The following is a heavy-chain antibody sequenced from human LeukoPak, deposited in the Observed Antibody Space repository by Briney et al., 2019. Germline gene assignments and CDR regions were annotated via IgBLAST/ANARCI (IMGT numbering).Heavy chain of an antibody. CDR3: ARDSLILWLGEPNYGMDV. V-gene: IGHV3-30*04. D-gene: IGHD3-10*01. J-gene: IGHJ6*02. CDR1: GFTFSSYA. CDR2: ISYDGSNK. Sequence: GGSLRLSCAASGFTFSSYAMHWVRQAPGKGLEWVAVISYDGSNKYYADSVKGRFTISRDNSKNTLYLQMNSLRAEDTAVYYCARDSLILWLGEPNYGMDVWGQGTTVTVSS.